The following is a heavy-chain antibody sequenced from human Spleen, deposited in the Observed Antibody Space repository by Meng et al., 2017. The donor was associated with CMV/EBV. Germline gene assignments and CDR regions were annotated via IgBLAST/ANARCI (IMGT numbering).Heavy chain of an antibody. J-gene: IGHJ4*02. CDR2: ISSDGRST. CDR1: GFTFTTDA. Sequence: GGSLRLSCVASGFTFTTDAVTWVRQAPGKGLEWVSTISSDGRSTYYADSVKGRFTISRDNSKNMLYLQMNGLRVEDTAVYYCAKGEPTFGYKRTLPLRSRRAPFDSWGQGTLVTVSS. V-gene: IGHV3-23*01. CDR3: AKGEPTFGYKRTLPLRSRRAPFDS. D-gene: IGHD4-17*01.